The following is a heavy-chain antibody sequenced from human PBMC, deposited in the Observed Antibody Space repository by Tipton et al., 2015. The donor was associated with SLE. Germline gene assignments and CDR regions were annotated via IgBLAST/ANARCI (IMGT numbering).Heavy chain of an antibody. Sequence: TLSLTCAVYGGSFSGYYWSWIRQPPGKGLEWIGEINHSGSTNYNPSLKSRVTISVDTSKNQFSLKLSSVTAADTAVYYCARHAYDFWSGYYTRSYYFDYWGQGTLVTVSS. V-gene: IGHV4-34*01. D-gene: IGHD3-3*01. CDR3: ARHAYDFWSGYYTRSYYFDY. CDR2: INHSGST. CDR1: GGSFSGYY. J-gene: IGHJ4*02.